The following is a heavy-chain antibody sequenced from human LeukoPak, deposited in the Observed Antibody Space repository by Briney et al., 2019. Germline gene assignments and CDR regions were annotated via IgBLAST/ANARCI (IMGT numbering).Heavy chain of an antibody. Sequence: GGSLRLSCAASGFTFSSYEMNWVRQAPGKGLEGVSYISSRGSNIYYADSVKGRFTISRDNAKNSLYLQMNSLRAEDTAVYYCAREGILTGYSDYWGQGILVTVSS. V-gene: IGHV3-48*03. CDR2: ISSRGSNI. CDR3: AREGILTGYSDY. D-gene: IGHD3-9*01. CDR1: GFTFSSYE. J-gene: IGHJ4*02.